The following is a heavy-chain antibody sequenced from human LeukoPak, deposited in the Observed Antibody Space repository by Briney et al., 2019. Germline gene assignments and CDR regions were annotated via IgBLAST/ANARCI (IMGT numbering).Heavy chain of an antibody. CDR2: IYYSGST. CDR1: GGSISSSSYY. V-gene: IGHV4-39*01. D-gene: IGHD1-26*01. Sequence: PSETLSLTCTVSGGSISSSSYYWGWIRQPPGKGLEWIGSIYYSGSTYYNPSLKSRVTISVDTSKNQFSLKLSSVTAADTAVYYCARLKGSAGDRWGQGILVSVSS. CDR3: ARLKGSAGDR. J-gene: IGHJ4*02.